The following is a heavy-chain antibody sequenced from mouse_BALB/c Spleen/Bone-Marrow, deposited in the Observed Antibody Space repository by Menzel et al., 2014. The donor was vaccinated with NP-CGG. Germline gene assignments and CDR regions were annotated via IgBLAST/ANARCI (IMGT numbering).Heavy chain of an antibody. V-gene: IGHV1-67*01. CDR1: GYTFTDYA. D-gene: IGHD2-12*01. Sequence: VQLQQSGPELVRPGVSVKISCTGSGYTFTDYAMHWVKQSHAKSLEWIGVINTYSGNTNYNQKFKGKATMTVDKSSSTAHMELARLTSEDSAIYYCARGECYDGWYFDVWGAGTTVTVSS. J-gene: IGHJ1*01. CDR3: ARGECYDGWYFDV. CDR2: INTYSGNT.